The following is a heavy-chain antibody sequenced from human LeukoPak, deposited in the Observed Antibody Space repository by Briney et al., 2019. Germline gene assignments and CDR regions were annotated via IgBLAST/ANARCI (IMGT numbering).Heavy chain of an antibody. V-gene: IGHV4-59*08. CDR3: ASGGPKDAFDI. Sequence: SETLSLTCTVSGGSISSYYWSWIRQPPGKGLEWIGYIYYSGSTNYNPSLKSRVTISVDTSKNQFSLRLSSVTAADTAVYYCASGGPKDAFDIWGQGTMVTVSS. CDR1: GGSISSYY. D-gene: IGHD2-15*01. CDR2: IYYSGST. J-gene: IGHJ3*02.